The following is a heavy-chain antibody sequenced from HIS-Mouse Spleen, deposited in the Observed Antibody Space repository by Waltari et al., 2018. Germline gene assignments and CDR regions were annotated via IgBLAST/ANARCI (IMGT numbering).Heavy chain of an antibody. J-gene: IGHJ2*01. D-gene: IGHD6-13*01. CDR3: AREIPYSSSWYDWYFDL. CDR1: GGSICTSMYH. Sequence: QLQLQESGPGLAKPSETLSLTCTVSGGSICTSMYHWCRIRQPPGKGLEWIGSIYYSGSTYYNPSLKSRVTISVDTSKNQFSLKLSSVTAADTAVYYCAREIPYSSSWYDWYFDLWGRGTLVTVSS. V-gene: IGHV4-39*07. CDR2: IYYSGST.